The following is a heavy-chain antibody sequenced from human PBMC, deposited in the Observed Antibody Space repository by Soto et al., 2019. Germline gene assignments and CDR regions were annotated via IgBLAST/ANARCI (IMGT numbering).Heavy chain of an antibody. Sequence: QVQLVQSGTEVKKPGASVKVSCKASGYTFTNYGVNWVRQAPGQGLEWMGWISAHNGNTYYVQKFKGRVTMTTDTSPNTAYLELRSLGCDDTAVYYCARESWQWLDSWGQGTLVTISP. CDR1: GYTFTNYG. V-gene: IGHV1-18*01. J-gene: IGHJ5*01. CDR2: ISAHNGNT. CDR3: ARESWQWLDS. D-gene: IGHD3-10*01.